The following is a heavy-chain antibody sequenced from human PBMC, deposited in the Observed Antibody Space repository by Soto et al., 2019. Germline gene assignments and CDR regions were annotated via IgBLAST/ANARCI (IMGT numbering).Heavy chain of an antibody. Sequence: PSETLSLTCTVSGGSISSGGYYWSWIRQHPGKGLEWIGYIYYSGSTYYNPSLKSRVTISVDTSKNQFSLKLSSVTAADTAVYYCARSLISYGFEYYFDYWGQGTLVTVSS. CDR3: ARSLISYGFEYYFDY. CDR1: GGSISSGGYY. CDR2: IYYSGST. V-gene: IGHV4-31*03. D-gene: IGHD5-18*01. J-gene: IGHJ4*02.